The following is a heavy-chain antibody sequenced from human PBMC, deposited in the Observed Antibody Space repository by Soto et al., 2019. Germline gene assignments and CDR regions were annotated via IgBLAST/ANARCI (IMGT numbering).Heavy chain of an antibody. Sequence: GASVKVSCEACGDGFTSYGRRWVRQEPGQGLEWMGWISAYNGNTNYAQKLQGRVTMTTDTSTSTAYMELKSLRSDDTAVYYCARDPPYSSGWYAGFDPWGQGTLVTVSS. CDR3: ARDPPYSSGWYAGFDP. D-gene: IGHD6-19*01. CDR1: GDGFTSYG. V-gene: IGHV1-18*01. J-gene: IGHJ5*02. CDR2: ISAYNGNT.